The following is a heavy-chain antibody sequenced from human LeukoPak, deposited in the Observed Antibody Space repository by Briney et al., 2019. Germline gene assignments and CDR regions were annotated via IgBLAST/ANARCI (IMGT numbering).Heavy chain of an antibody. CDR2: IYTSGST. CDR3: ARDSGSWDYYDSSGYQYFQH. CDR1: GGSISSGSYY. Sequence: PSQTLSLTCTVSGGSISSGSYYWSWIRQPAGKGLEWIWRIYTSGSTNYNPSLKSRVTISVATSKNQFSLKLSSVTAADTAVYYCARDSGSWDYYDSSGYQYFQHWGQGTLVTVSS. D-gene: IGHD3-22*01. V-gene: IGHV4-61*02. J-gene: IGHJ1*01.